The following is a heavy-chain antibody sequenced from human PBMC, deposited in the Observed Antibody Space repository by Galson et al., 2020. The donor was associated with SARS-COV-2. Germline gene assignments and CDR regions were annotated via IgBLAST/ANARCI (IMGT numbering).Heavy chain of an antibody. J-gene: IGHJ4*02. CDR3: ARDRSDCSGGSCFYFDY. CDR1: GYTFTSYY. Sequence: ASVKVSCKASGYTFTSYYMHWVRQAPGQGLEWMGIINPSGGSTSYAQKFQGRVTMTRDTSTSTVYMELSSLRSEDTAVYYCARDRSDCSGGSCFYFDYWGQGTLVTVSS. V-gene: IGHV1-46*01. CDR2: INPSGGST. D-gene: IGHD2-15*01.